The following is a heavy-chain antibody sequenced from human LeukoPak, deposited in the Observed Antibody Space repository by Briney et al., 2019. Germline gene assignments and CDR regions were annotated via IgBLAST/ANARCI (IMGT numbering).Heavy chain of an antibody. CDR3: AKGNWGERLDWYFDL. V-gene: IGHV3-23*01. CDR2: VTGSGGST. CDR1: GFTFSSYD. D-gene: IGHD1-26*01. J-gene: IGHJ2*01. Sequence: GGSLRLSCAASGFTFSSYDMSWVRQAPGSGLEWVSGVTGSGGSTYYADSVKGRFTISRDNSKNTLYLQMNSLRAEDTVVYYCAKGNWGERLDWYFDLWGRGTLVTVSS.